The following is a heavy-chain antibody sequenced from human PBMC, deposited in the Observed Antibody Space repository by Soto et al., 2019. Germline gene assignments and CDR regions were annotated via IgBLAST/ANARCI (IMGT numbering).Heavy chain of an antibody. Sequence: GESLKISCKGSGYGFTSYWIGWVRQMPGKGLEWMGIIYPGDSDTSYSPSFQGQVTISADKSISTAFLQWSSLKASDTAMYYCARTKEDYDCWSGYDAFDIWGQGTIVTVSS. J-gene: IGHJ3*02. CDR1: GYGFTSYW. D-gene: IGHD3-3*01. CDR2: IYPGDSDT. V-gene: IGHV5-51*01. CDR3: ARTKEDYDCWSGYDAFDI.